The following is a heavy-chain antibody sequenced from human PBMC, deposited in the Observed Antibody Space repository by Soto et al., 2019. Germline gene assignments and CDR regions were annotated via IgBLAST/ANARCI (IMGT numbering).Heavy chain of an antibody. V-gene: IGHV1-69*06. CDR1: GGTFSSYA. CDR2: IIPIPGTA. D-gene: IGHD2-2*01. CDR3: ARSQCSSTSLEIYSYYDYGMDV. J-gene: IGHJ6*02. Sequence: QVQLVQSGAEVKKPGSSVKVSCKASGGTFSSYAISWVRQAPGQGLEWMGGIIPIPGTANYAQKFQGRVTMTADKSTRTAYMKLSSLRSKDTAVYYCARSQCSSTSLEIYSYYDYGMDVWGQGTTVTVSS.